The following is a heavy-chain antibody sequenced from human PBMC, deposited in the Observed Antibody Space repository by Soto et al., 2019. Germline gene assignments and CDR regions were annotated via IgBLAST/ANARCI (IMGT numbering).Heavy chain of an antibody. D-gene: IGHD3-3*01. V-gene: IGHV4-31*03. CDR2: TFYSGSA. CDR3: ARDMSRYDSWSGYVSTTNWFDP. J-gene: IGHJ5*02. CDR1: GDSMSSGGYY. Sequence: SETLSLTCIVSGDSMSSGGYYWSWIRQHPGKGLEWIEYTFYSGSAFYNPSLKGRVTISVETSKNRFSLRMNSVTAADTAVYVCARDMSRYDSWSGYVSTTNWFDPWGQGALVTVSS.